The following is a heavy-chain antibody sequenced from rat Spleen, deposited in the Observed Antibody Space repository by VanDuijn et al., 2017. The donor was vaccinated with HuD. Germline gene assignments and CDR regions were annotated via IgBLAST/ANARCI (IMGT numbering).Heavy chain of an antibody. D-gene: IGHD1-2*01. CDR1: GFTFSNYY. CDR3: TSPYSSYMDWFAY. Sequence: EVKLVESGGGLVQPGRSMRFSCAASGFTFSNYYMAWVRQAPTKGLEWVASISTSGGSTYYRDSVKGRFTISRDNANSTLYLQMNSLRSEDTATYYCTSPYSSYMDWFAYWGQGTLVTVSS. CDR2: ISTSGGST. J-gene: IGHJ3*01. V-gene: IGHV5-25*01.